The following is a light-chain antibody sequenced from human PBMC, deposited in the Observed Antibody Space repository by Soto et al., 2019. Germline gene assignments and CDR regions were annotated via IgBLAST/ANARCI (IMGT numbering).Light chain of an antibody. CDR1: HGVSSN. CDR3: QQYNNWPGT. J-gene: IGKJ1*01. CDR2: DAS. Sequence: EIVVTQSPATLSVSPGERVTLSCRASHGVSSNLAWYQRKPGQAPRLLIYDASSRATGLPARFSGSGSGTEFTLTISSLHSEDFAVYYCQQYNNWPGTFGQGTKV. V-gene: IGKV3-15*01.